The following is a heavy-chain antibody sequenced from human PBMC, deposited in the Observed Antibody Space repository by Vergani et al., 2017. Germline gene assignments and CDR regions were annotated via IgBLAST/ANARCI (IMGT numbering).Heavy chain of an antibody. D-gene: IGHD6-6*01. CDR1: GFTFDDYA. V-gene: IGHV3-9*01. Sequence: EVQLVESGGGLVQPGRSLRLSCAASGFTFDDYAMHWVRQAPGKGLEWVSGISWNSGSIGYADSVKGRFTISRDNAKNSLYLQMNSLRAEDTALYYCAKDTGGGQLVRSSYYYMDVWGKGTTVTVSS. J-gene: IGHJ6*03. CDR2: ISWNSGSI. CDR3: AKDTGGGQLVRSSYYYMDV.